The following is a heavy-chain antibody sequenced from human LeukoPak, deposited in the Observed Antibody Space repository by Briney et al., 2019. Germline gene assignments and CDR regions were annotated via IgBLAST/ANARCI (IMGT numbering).Heavy chain of an antibody. Sequence: GGSLRLSCAASEFTFSTYWMSWVRQAPNKGLEWVADIKKDGSEKYYVDSVKGRFTISRQNAKNSLYLQMNSLRAEDTALYYCAKAVSSGYSLGFDYWGQGTLVTVSS. CDR3: AKAVSSGYSLGFDY. D-gene: IGHD3-22*01. CDR1: EFTFSTYW. J-gene: IGHJ4*02. V-gene: IGHV3-7*03. CDR2: IKKDGSEK.